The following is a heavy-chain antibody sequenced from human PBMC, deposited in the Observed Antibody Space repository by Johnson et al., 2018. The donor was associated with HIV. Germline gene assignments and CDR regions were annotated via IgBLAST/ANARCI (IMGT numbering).Heavy chain of an antibody. J-gene: IGHJ3*02. D-gene: IGHD4-17*01. CDR3: TTDLRVTTSLRAFDI. CDR2: IGTAGDT. V-gene: IGHV3-13*01. Sequence: MQLVESGGGVVRPGRSLRLSCTASGFTFSSYDMHWVRQATGKGLEWVSAIGTAGDTYYPGSVKGRFTISRENAKNSLHLQMNSLKTEDTAVYYCTTDLRVTTSLRAFDIWGQGTMVTVSS. CDR1: GFTFSSYD.